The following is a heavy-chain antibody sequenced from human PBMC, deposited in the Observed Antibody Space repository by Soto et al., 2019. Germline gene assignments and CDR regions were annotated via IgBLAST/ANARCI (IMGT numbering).Heavy chain of an antibody. CDR1: GYTFTGNY. Sequence: ASVKVSCKDSGYTFTGNYMHWVRQAPGQGLEWMGWINPNTGGTNYAQKFQGWVTMTRDTSISTAYMELSRLKSDGTAVYYCARGKFYDSTGYYLDYWGQGTLVTVSS. CDR2: INPNTGGT. CDR3: ARGKFYDSTGYYLDY. D-gene: IGHD3-22*01. J-gene: IGHJ4*02. V-gene: IGHV1-2*04.